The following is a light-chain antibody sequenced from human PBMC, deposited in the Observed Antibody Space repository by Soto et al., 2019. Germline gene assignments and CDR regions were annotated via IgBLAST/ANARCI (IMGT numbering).Light chain of an antibody. CDR1: QSVLYNSNNKHY. CDR3: QQYYSTPMYT. V-gene: IGKV4-1*01. Sequence: DIVMTQSPDSLAVSLGERATINCKSSQSVLYNSNNKHYLAWYQHKPGQPPKLLIYWASTRESGVPDRFSGSGSWTDFTLTINSLQAEDVAVYYCQQYYSTPMYTFGQGTKLEIK. J-gene: IGKJ2*01. CDR2: WAS.